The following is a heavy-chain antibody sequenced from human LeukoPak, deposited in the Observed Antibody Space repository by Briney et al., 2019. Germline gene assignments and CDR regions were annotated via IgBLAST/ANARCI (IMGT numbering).Heavy chain of an antibody. CDR1: GFTFSSYS. Sequence: PGGSLRLSCAASGFTFSSYSMNWVRQAPGKGLEWVSSISSSSSYIYYADSVKGRFTISRDNAKNSLYLQMNSLRAEDTAVYYCARDRVGKTYYYDSSGYYGGQHDYWGQGTLVTVSS. J-gene: IGHJ4*02. CDR2: ISSSSSYI. CDR3: ARDRVGKTYYYDSSGYYGGQHDY. D-gene: IGHD3-22*01. V-gene: IGHV3-21*01.